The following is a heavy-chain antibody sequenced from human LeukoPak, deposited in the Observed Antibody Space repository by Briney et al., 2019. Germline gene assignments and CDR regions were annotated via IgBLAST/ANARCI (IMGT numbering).Heavy chain of an antibody. Sequence: ASVKVSCKASGYIFTAYYMHWVRQAPGQGLEWMGWMNPNSGDTNYAQKLQGRVTMTTDTSTSTAYMELRSLRSDDTAVYYCARELCSGWFYYFDYWGQGTLVTVSS. J-gene: IGHJ4*02. CDR3: ARELCSGWFYYFDY. D-gene: IGHD6-19*01. CDR2: MNPNSGDT. V-gene: IGHV1-2*02. CDR1: GYIFTAYY.